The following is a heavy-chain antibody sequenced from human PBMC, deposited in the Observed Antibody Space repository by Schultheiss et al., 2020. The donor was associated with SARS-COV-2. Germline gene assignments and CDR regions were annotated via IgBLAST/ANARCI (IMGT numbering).Heavy chain of an antibody. CDR2: TYYRSKWYN. Sequence: SETLSLTCAISGDSVSSNSAAWNWIRQSPSRGLECLGRTYYRSKWYNDYAVSVKSRITITPDTSKNQFSLQLNSVTPEDTAVYYCARDLGTTLSYFDYWGQGTLVTVSS. J-gene: IGHJ4*02. V-gene: IGHV6-1*01. CDR1: GDSVSSNSAA. D-gene: IGHD1-7*01. CDR3: ARDLGTTLSYFDY.